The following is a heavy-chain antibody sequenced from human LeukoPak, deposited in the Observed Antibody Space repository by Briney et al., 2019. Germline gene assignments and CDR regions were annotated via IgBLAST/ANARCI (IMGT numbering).Heavy chain of an antibody. Sequence: GGSLRLSCAASGFTFSSSAMSWVRQAPGKGLEWVSLISGSGRDTYYADSVKGRFTISRDNSKNTLYLQMNSLRAEDTAIYYCAEGTAAGNWGQGTLVTVSS. CDR3: AEGTAAGN. D-gene: IGHD6-13*01. J-gene: IGHJ4*02. V-gene: IGHV3-23*01. CDR1: GFTFSSSA. CDR2: ISGSGRDT.